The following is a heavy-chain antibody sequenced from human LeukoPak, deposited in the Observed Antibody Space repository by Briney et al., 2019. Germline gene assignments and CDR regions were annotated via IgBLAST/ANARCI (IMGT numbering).Heavy chain of an antibody. J-gene: IGHJ3*02. CDR1: GFTFSSYS. Sequence: GGSLRLSCAASGFTFSSYSMNWVRQAPGKGLEWVSSISSSSSYIYYADSVKGRFTISRDNAKNSLYLQMNSLRAEDTAVYYCARGKQDPRIFTTEDAFDIWGQGTMVTVSS. D-gene: IGHD2-15*01. CDR3: ARGKQDPRIFTTEDAFDI. CDR2: ISSSSSYI. V-gene: IGHV3-21*01.